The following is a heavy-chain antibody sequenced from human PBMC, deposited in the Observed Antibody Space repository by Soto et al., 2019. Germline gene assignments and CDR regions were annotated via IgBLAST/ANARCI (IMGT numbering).Heavy chain of an antibody. CDR3: ATRSFSSPESRP. D-gene: IGHD1-26*01. J-gene: IGHJ5*02. Sequence: PGESLKISCQGSGYKFSSYWIGWVRQVPGKGLEWMGVIYPGDSGIRYSPSFQGQVTISVDKSINTAYLQWSSLKASDTAIYYCATRSFSSPESRPWGLGTLVTVSS. V-gene: IGHV5-51*01. CDR1: GYKFSSYW. CDR2: IYPGDSGI.